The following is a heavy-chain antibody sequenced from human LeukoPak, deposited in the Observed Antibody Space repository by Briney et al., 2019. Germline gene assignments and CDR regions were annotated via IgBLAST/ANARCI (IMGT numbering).Heavy chain of an antibody. CDR3: ARGGYCSGGTCYTIDA. D-gene: IGHD2-15*01. J-gene: IGHJ5*02. CDR2: ITWRGGST. V-gene: IGHV3-20*04. CDR1: GFTFSSYE. Sequence: GGSLRLSCAASGFTFSSYEMNWVRQAPGKGLEWVSGITWRGGSTAYADSVKGRFTISRDNTKDSLYLQMNSLRVEDTAFYYCARGGYCSGGTCYTIDAWGQGILVTVSS.